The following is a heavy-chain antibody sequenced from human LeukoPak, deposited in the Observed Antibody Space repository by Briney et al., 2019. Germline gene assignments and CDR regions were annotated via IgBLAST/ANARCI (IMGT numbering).Heavy chain of an antibody. CDR3: ASLLWPLYYYGMDV. D-gene: IGHD3-10*01. CDR1: GFTVSSNY. J-gene: IGHJ6*02. Sequence: GGSLRLSCAASGFTVSSNYMSWVRQAPGKGLEWVSVIYSGGSTYYADSVKGRFTISRDNSKNTLYLQMNSLRAEDTAVYYCASLLWPLYYYGMDVWGQGTTVTVSS. CDR2: IYSGGST. V-gene: IGHV3-53*01.